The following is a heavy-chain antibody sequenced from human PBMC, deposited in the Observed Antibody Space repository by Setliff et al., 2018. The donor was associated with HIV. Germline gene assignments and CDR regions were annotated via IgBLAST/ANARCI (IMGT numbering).Heavy chain of an antibody. Sequence: GWSLSLSCAASGFTFDNYGMTWVRQAPGKGLEWVSGINWNGGSTGYADSVKGRFTISRDNAKNSLHLQMNSLRAEDTALYYCVTVGDYDSSGYYRYWGQGTLVTVSS. CDR2: INWNGGST. D-gene: IGHD3-22*01. CDR3: VTVGDYDSSGYYRY. CDR1: GFTFDNYG. V-gene: IGHV3-20*04. J-gene: IGHJ4*02.